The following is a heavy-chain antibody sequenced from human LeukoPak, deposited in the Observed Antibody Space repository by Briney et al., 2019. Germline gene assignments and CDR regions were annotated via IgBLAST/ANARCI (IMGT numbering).Heavy chain of an antibody. J-gene: IGHJ4*02. D-gene: IGHD3/OR15-3a*01. V-gene: IGHV5-51*01. CDR1: GYTFSNNW. Sequence: GGSLKISCQAFGYTFSNNWIGWARQLPGKGLEWRGIIYPGDSDTRYSPSFQGQVTISADKSISTAYLQWSSLKASDTAMYYCARSVDVWGQGTLVTVSS. CDR2: IYPGDSDT. CDR3: ARSVDV.